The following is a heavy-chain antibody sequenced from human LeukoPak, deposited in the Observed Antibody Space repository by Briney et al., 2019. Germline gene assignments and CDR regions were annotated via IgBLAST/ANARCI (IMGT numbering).Heavy chain of an antibody. CDR1: GGSFSGYY. D-gene: IGHD3-10*01. Sequence: PSETLSLTCAVYGGSFSGYYWSWIRQPPGKGLEWIGEINHSGSTNYNPSLKSRVTISVDTSKNQFSLKLSSVTAADTAVYYCAREYFRFGVDWFDPWGQGTLVTVSS. J-gene: IGHJ5*02. CDR3: AREYFRFGVDWFDP. CDR2: INHSGST. V-gene: IGHV4-34*01.